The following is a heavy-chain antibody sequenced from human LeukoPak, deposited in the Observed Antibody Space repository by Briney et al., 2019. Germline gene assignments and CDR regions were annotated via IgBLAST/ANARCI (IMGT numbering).Heavy chain of an antibody. CDR3: ATAALLGESSISRPDDAFDI. Sequence: ASVKVSCEVSVHSITDFSIQWVRQAPGKRPEWMGGFDPEEIDIVYAQNFQGRVTVTEDTAGDTAYMELRSLRSDDSAMCYCATAALLGESSISRPDDAFDIWGQGTMVTVSA. D-gene: IGHD3-16*01. CDR2: FDPEEIDI. J-gene: IGHJ3*02. CDR1: VHSITDFS. V-gene: IGHV1-24*01.